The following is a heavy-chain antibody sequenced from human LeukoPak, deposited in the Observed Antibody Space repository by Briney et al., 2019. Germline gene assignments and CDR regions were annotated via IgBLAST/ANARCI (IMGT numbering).Heavy chain of an antibody. D-gene: IGHD4-17*01. V-gene: IGHV3-30*02. CDR1: GFTFSSYG. Sequence: GGSLRLSCAASGFTFSSYGMYWVRQAPGKGLEWVAFIRSDGNKKYYADSVKGRFTISRDNSRNTLYLQMNSLRTEDTAVYYCAKDLNYGELVDSWGKGTLVTVSS. J-gene: IGHJ4*02. CDR2: IRSDGNKK. CDR3: AKDLNYGELVDS.